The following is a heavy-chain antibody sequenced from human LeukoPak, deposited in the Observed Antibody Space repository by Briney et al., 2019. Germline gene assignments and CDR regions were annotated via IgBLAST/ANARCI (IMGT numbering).Heavy chain of an antibody. D-gene: IGHD3-10*01. CDR3: ARDRYYYGSGSYSNWFDP. CDR1: GFTVSSNY. J-gene: IGHJ5*02. V-gene: IGHV3-66*01. CDR2: IYSGGST. Sequence: PGGSLRLSCAASGFTVSSNYMSWVRQAPGKGLEWVSVIYSGGSTYYADSVKGRFTISRDNSKNTLYLQMNSLRAEDTAVYYCARDRYYYGSGSYSNWFDPWGQGTLVTVSS.